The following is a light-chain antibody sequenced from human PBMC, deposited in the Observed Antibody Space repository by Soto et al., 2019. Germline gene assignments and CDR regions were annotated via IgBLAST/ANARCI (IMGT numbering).Light chain of an antibody. V-gene: IGKV3-20*01. Sequence: EIVLTQSPGTLSLSPGERATLSCRASQSVSSSYLAWYQQKPGQAPRLLIYGASSRATGIPDRFSGSGSGTDFTLTISRLEPEDFAVYYCQQYVSSPYTFGQGTKLALK. CDR3: QQYVSSPYT. CDR1: QSVSSSY. CDR2: GAS. J-gene: IGKJ2*01.